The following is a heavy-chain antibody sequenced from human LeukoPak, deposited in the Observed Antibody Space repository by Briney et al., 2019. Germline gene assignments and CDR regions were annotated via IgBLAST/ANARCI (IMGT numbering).Heavy chain of an antibody. J-gene: IGHJ6*04. CDR2: IKHDGNEK. Sequence: GGSLRLSCAASGFTFRTYWMSWVRQAPGKGLEWVANIKHDGNEKYYVDSVKGRFTISRDNAKNSLDLQMNSLRAEDTAVYYCAELGITMIGGVWGKGTTVTISS. CDR1: GFTFRTYW. D-gene: IGHD3-10*02. V-gene: IGHV3-7*01. CDR3: AELGITMIGGV.